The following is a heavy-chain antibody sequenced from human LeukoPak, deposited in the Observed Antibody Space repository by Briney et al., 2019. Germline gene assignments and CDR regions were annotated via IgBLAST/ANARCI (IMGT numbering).Heavy chain of an antibody. CDR1: GFSFSSYA. Sequence: GGSLRLSCAASGFSFSSYAMSWVRQAPGKGLEWVSGISGSGGGTYYADSVKGRFTISRDNSKNTLYLQMSSLRAEDTAVYYCARESCSSTSCSLDYWGQGTLVTVSS. CDR3: ARESCSSTSCSLDY. V-gene: IGHV3-23*01. CDR2: ISGSGGGT. J-gene: IGHJ4*02. D-gene: IGHD2-2*01.